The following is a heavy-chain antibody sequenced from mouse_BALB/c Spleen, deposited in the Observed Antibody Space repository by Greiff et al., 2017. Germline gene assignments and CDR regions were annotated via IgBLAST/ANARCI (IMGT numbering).Heavy chain of an antibody. V-gene: IGHV5-6-5*01. CDR2: ISSGGST. CDR1: GFTFSSYA. J-gene: IGHJ4*01. CDR3: ARDTYRYNYYAMDY. Sequence: EVQRVESGGGLVKPGGSLKLSCAASGFTFSSYAMSWVRQTPEKRLEWVASISSGGSTYYPDSVKGRFTISRDNARNILYLQMSSLRSEDTAMYYCARDTYRYNYYAMDYWGQGTSVTVSS. D-gene: IGHD2-14*01.